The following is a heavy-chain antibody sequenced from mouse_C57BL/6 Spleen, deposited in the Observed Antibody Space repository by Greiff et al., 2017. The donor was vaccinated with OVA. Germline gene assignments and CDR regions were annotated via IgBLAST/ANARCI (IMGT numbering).Heavy chain of an antibody. CDR1: GYTFTNYW. CDR2: IYPGGGYT. V-gene: IGHV1-63*01. CDR3: ARATRYFDV. D-gene: IGHD1-1*01. Sequence: VKLMESGAELVRPGTSVKMSCKASGYTFTNYWIGWAKQRPGHGLEWIGDIYPGGGYTNYNEKFKGKATLTADKSSSTAYMQFSSLTSEDSAIYYCARATRYFDVGGTGTTVTVSS. J-gene: IGHJ1*03.